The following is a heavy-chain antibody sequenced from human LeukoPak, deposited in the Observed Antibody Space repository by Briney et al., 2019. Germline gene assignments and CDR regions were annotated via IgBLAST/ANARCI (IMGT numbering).Heavy chain of an antibody. Sequence: GGSLRLSCAASEFTYGMNWVRQAPGKGLVWVARINSDGSSTNYADSVKGRFTISRDNAKNTLSLQMNSLRAEDTAVYYCARAQYYDSTTAGGMDVWGQGTTVTVSS. V-gene: IGHV3-74*01. CDR2: INSDGSST. D-gene: IGHD3-22*01. CDR3: ARAQYYDSTTAGGMDV. CDR1: EFTYG. J-gene: IGHJ6*02.